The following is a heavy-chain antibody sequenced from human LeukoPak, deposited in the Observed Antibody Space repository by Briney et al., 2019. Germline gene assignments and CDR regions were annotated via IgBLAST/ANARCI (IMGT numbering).Heavy chain of an antibody. V-gene: IGHV1-18*01. CDR2: ISAYNGNT. CDR1: GYIFTKHG. D-gene: IGHD2-15*01. Sequence: ASVKVSCKVSGYIFTKHGISWVRQAPGQGLEWMAWISAYNGNTNYAQKLQGRVTMTTDTSTSTAYMELRSLRSDDTAVHYCARVLGSAPYYYYMDVWGKGTTVTVSS. CDR3: ARVLGSAPYYYYMDV. J-gene: IGHJ6*03.